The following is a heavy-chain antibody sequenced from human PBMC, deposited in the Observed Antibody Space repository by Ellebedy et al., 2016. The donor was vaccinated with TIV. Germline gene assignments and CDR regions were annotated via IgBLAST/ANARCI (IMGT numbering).Heavy chain of an antibody. CDR2: TSGSSVSR. V-gene: IGHV3-23*01. D-gene: IGHD2-15*01. CDR1: GFTFSNYA. Sequence: GESLKISCAASGFTFSNYAMNWVRQAPGKGPEWVSVTSGSSVSRDYADSVEGRFTISSDNSQNTLYLQMNSLRAEDTAVYYCAKGRGGSSYSSLDVWGQGTTVTVSS. J-gene: IGHJ6*02. CDR3: AKGRGGSSYSSLDV.